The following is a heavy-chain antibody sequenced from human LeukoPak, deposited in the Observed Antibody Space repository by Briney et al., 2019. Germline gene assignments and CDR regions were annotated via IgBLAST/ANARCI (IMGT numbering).Heavy chain of an antibody. Sequence: SETLSLTCTVSGGSISSGSYYWSWIRQPPGKGPEWVGYIFDSGSTNYNPSLKSRVTISVDTSKNQFSLKLSSVTAADTAVYYCARAQHYDILTLDYWGQGTLVTVSS. V-gene: IGHV4-61*01. CDR1: GGSISSGSYY. J-gene: IGHJ4*02. CDR3: ARAQHYDILTLDY. CDR2: IFDSGST. D-gene: IGHD3-9*01.